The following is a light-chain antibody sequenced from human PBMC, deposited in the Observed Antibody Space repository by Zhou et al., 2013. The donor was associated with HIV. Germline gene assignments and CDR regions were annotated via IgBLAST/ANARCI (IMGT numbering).Light chain of an antibody. CDR3: LQQSSYPRT. CDR2: PAS. Sequence: AIQMTQSPSSLSASVGDRVTITCRASQDIGISLSWYQQKPGRAPKLLISPASVSVSGVPSRFSGSGSGTDFTLTISGLRAEDFATYYCLQQSSYPRTFGQGTRVE. J-gene: IGKJ1*01. CDR1: QDIGIS. V-gene: IGKV1-6*01.